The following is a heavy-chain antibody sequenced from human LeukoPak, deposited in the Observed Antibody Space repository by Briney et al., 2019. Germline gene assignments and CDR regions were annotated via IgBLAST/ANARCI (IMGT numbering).Heavy chain of an antibody. CDR2: IYSGGST. CDR3: ARDKISGYDCEEGNCWFDP. D-gene: IGHD5-12*01. V-gene: IGHV3-66*01. Sequence: GGSLRLSCAASGFTFSSYAMSWVRQAPGKGLEWVSVIYSGGSTYYADSVKGRFTISRDNSKNTLYLQMNSLRAEDTAVYYCARDKISGYDCEEGNCWFDPWGQGTLVTVSS. J-gene: IGHJ5*02. CDR1: GFTFSSYA.